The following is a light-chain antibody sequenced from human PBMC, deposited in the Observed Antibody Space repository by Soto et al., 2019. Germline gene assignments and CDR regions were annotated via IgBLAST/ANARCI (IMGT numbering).Light chain of an antibody. CDR1: QSVSSN. CDR2: GAS. Sequence: ELVMTQSPATLSVSSGERATLSCRVRQSVSSNLAWHQQRPGQAPWLLIYGASTRATVIPARFSGSGSGTEFTLSISSLQSEDFAVCYCQQYNNWPPITCGQGTRLEI. V-gene: IGKV3-15*01. J-gene: IGKJ5*01. CDR3: QQYNNWPPIT.